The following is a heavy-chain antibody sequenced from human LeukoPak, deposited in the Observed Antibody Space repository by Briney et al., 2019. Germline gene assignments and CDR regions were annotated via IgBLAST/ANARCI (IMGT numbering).Heavy chain of an antibody. CDR1: GFTFSSYS. V-gene: IGHV3-48*02. D-gene: IGHD5-18*01. J-gene: IGHJ4*02. CDR2: IISLTNPI. CDR3: ARGKIHIDY. Sequence: QTGXSLRLSCAASGFTFSSYSMNWVRQAPGKGLASFSYIISLTNPIYYAPSVNGRFTISRDNSKNSLYLQMNSLRYEDTAVYSCARGKIHIDYWGQGTLVTVSS.